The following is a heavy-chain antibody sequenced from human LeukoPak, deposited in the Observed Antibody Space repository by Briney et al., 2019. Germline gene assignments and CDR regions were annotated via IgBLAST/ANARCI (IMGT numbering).Heavy chain of an antibody. Sequence: PGGSLRLSCVASGFSFSNLAMGWVRRAPGNGLEWASVISDSGGITYYADSVKGRFTISRDNSRNTLYLQMNSLRVDDTAVYYCAKDARRYSGWYFFDHWGQGTLVTVSS. CDR3: AKDARRYSGWYFFDH. CDR1: GFSFSNLA. CDR2: ISDSGGIT. J-gene: IGHJ4*02. V-gene: IGHV3-23*01. D-gene: IGHD6-19*01.